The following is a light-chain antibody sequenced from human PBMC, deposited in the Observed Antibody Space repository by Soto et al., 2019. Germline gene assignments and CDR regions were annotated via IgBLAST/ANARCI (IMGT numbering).Light chain of an antibody. CDR1: QSLLHSNGYNY. V-gene: IGKV2-28*01. J-gene: IGKJ4*01. CDR2: LGS. Sequence: DIVMTQSPLSLPVTPGEPASISCRSSQSLLHSNGYNYLDWYLQKPGQSPQLLIYLGSNRASGVTDRVSGSGSGTDFKLKISRLEAADVGVYYCMQSLQSPLTFGGGTKVAIK. CDR3: MQSLQSPLT.